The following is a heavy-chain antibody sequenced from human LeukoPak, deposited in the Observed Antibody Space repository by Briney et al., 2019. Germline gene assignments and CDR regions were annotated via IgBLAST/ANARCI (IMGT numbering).Heavy chain of an antibody. CDR1: GFTFSSYE. J-gene: IGHJ4*02. CDR2: ISSSGSTI. CDR3: ANPPTPPSRESTDY. V-gene: IGHV3-48*03. Sequence: GGSLRLSCAASGFTFSSYEMNWVRQAPGKGLEWVSYISSSGSTIYYADSVKGRFTISRDNAKNSLYLQMNSLRAEDTAVYYCANPPTPPSRESTDYWGQGTLVTVSS.